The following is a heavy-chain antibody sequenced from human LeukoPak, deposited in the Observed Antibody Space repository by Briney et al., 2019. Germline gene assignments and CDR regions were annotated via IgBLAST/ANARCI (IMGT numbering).Heavy chain of an antibody. Sequence: GGSLRLSCVASGLTVSNHWMSWVRRAPGKGLEWVANIKQERGQEYYVDSVKGRFTISKDSAKNSLYLQMNSLRVEDTAMYYCASLDTAKQPLANHWGQGTLVTVSS. D-gene: IGHD5-18*01. CDR3: ASLDTAKQPLANH. CDR1: GLTVSNHW. J-gene: IGHJ5*02. CDR2: IKQERGQE. V-gene: IGHV3-7*03.